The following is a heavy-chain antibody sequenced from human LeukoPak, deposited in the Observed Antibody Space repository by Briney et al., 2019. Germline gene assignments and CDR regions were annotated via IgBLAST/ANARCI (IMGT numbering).Heavy chain of an antibody. V-gene: IGHV3-15*01. Sequence: PGGSLRLSCAASGFTFSDAWMSWVRQAPGKGLEWVGRIKSKIDGGTTDCAAPVKGRFTISRDDSKNTLYLQMDSLKTEDTAVYFCTPTHLPIPVAGLGTHTSVDYWGQGTLVTVSS. CDR3: TPTHLPIPVAGLGTHTSVDY. CDR1: GFTFSDAW. CDR2: IKSKIDGGTT. D-gene: IGHD6-19*01. J-gene: IGHJ4*02.